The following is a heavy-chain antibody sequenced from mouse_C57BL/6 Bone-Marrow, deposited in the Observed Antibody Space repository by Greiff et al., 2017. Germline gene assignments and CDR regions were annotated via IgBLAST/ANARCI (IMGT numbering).Heavy chain of an antibody. V-gene: IGHV2-6*01. CDR2: IWGVGST. CDR3: ASDLGGGCAF. D-gene: IGHD4-1*01. CDR1: GFSLTSYG. Sequence: VQLKESGPGLVAPSQSLSITCTVSGFSLTSYGVDWVRQSPGKGLEWLGVIWGVGSTNYNSALKSRLSISKDNSKSKVFLKMNSLPTDDTAMYYCASDLGGGCAFWGQGTVVTVSA. J-gene: IGHJ3*01.